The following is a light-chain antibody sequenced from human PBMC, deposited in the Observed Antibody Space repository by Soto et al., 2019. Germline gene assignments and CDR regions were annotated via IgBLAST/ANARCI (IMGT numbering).Light chain of an antibody. V-gene: IGKV1-39*01. CDR3: QQSYRTPHT. CDR1: KGVRPN. J-gene: IGKJ2*01. CDR2: AAS. Sequence: DIQMTQSPSPLFASVGDRFTITCREIKGVRPNLLWYQQRQGRAPKLLIYAASNLLSGVPSRFSGSGSGTNFTLTISSLQPEDFATYYCQQSYRTPHTFGQGTKLETK.